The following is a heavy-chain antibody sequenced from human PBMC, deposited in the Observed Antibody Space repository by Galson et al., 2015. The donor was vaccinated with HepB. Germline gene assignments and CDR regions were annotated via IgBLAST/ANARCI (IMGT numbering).Heavy chain of an antibody. CDR2: ISAHNGNV. Sequence: SVKVSCKAFGYTFTGWGISWVRQAPGQGLEWLGWISAHNGNVNYAQKFQGRVTMTTETPTSTAYMELRSLRSDDTAVYYCARVGFLGVMGRTSSNDDYWGQGTLVTVSS. J-gene: IGHJ4*02. CDR3: ARVGFLGVMGRTSSNDDY. D-gene: IGHD3-16*01. V-gene: IGHV1-18*01. CDR1: GYTFTGWG.